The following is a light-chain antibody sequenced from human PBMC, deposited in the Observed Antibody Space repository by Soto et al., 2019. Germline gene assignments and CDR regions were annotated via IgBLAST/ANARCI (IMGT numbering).Light chain of an antibody. J-gene: IGKJ5*01. V-gene: IGKV3-11*01. CDR2: DAS. Sequence: EIVLTQSPATFSLSPGESATLSCRASQNINRYLAWYHQKPGQPPRLLIYDASARATGIPARFSGSGSGTDFTLTISSLEPEDFAVYYCQQRSNWPITFGQGTRLE. CDR3: QQRSNWPIT. CDR1: QNINRY.